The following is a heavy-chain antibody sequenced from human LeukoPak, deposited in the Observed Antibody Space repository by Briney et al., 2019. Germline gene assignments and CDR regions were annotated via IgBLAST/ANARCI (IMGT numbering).Heavy chain of an antibody. D-gene: IGHD1-1*01. Sequence: GASVKVSCKASGYTFTGYYMHWVRQAPGQGLEWMGWIIPNSGGTNYAQKFQGRVTMTRDTSISTAYMELSRLRSDDTAVYYCARGGTKAIYYYYYMDVWGKGTTVTISS. CDR2: IIPNSGGT. V-gene: IGHV1-2*02. CDR1: GYTFTGYY. CDR3: ARGGTKAIYYYYYMDV. J-gene: IGHJ6*03.